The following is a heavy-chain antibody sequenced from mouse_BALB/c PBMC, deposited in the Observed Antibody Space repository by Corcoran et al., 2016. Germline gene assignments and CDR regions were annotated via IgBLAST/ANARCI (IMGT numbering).Heavy chain of an antibody. CDR2: ISYDGSN. CDR3: ARKFNYAMVY. Sequence: DVQLQESGPGLVKPSQSLSLTCSVTGYSITSGYYWNWIRQFPGNKLEWMGYISYDGSNNYNPSLKNRISITRDTSKNQFFLKLNSVTTEDTATYYCARKFNYAMVYWGQGTSVTVSS. CDR1: GYSITSGYY. J-gene: IGHJ4*01. V-gene: IGHV3-6*02.